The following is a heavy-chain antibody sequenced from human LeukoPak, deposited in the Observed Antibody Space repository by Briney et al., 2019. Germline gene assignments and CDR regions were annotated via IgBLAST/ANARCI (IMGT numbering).Heavy chain of an antibody. V-gene: IGHV1-58*02. CDR2: IVVGSGNT. CDR1: GFTFTSSA. J-gene: IGHJ4*02. Sequence: SVKVSCKASGFTFTSSAMQWVRQARGQRLEWIGWIVVGSGNTNYAQKFQERVTITRDMSTSTAYMELSSLRSEDTAAYYCAADHCSGGSCYSVLWGQGTLVTVSS. D-gene: IGHD2-15*01. CDR3: AADHCSGGSCYSVL.